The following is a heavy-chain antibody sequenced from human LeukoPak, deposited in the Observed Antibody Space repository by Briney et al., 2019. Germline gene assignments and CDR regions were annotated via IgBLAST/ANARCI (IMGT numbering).Heavy chain of an antibody. CDR2: ISGSGTST. CDR3: AKARYNSGWYGLDP. V-gene: IGHV3-23*01. Sequence: GGSLRLSCAASGFTFSSYAMSWVRQAPGKGLEWVSGISGSGTSTYYADSAKGRFTISRDNSRNTLYLQMDSLRAEDTAVYYCAKARYNSGWYGLDPWGQGTLVTVSS. J-gene: IGHJ5*02. D-gene: IGHD6-19*01. CDR1: GFTFSSYA.